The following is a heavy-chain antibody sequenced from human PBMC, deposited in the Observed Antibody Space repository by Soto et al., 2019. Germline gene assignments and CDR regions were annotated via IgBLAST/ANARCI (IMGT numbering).Heavy chain of an antibody. V-gene: IGHV3-23*01. CDR3: ENHGGFDI. Sequence: EVQLLESGGGLVQPGGSLRLSCAASGFTFSTSGMSWVRQAPGKGLEWVSSISGSGDYTNYADSVKGRFTISRDNSKNTLYLQINSLTAGDTDVYYFENHGGFDIWGQGTMVAVSS. D-gene: IGHD4-17*01. J-gene: IGHJ3*02. CDR1: GFTFSTSG. CDR2: ISGSGDYT.